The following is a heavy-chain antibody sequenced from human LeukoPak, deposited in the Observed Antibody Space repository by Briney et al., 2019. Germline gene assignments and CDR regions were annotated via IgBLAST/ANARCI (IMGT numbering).Heavy chain of an antibody. Sequence: PSETLSLTCTVSGGSISSGSYYWSWIRQPAGEGLEWIGRIYTSGSTNYNPSLKSRVTISVDTSKNQFSPKLSSVTAADTAVYYCAREIEGIQLWIAEAGIMNPHTGFDPWGQGTLVTVSS. CDR2: IYTSGST. J-gene: IGHJ5*02. CDR1: GGSISSGSYY. CDR3: AREIEGIQLWIAEAGIMNPHTGFDP. D-gene: IGHD5-18*01. V-gene: IGHV4-61*02.